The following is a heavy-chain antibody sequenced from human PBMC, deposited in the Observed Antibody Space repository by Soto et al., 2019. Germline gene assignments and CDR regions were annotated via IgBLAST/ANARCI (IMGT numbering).Heavy chain of an antibody. V-gene: IGHV1-18*01. CDR2: INTHNGNT. CDR3: TREGSAPYYYYGMDA. Sequence: XVQLEQSAPEVKKPGASVKVSCKASGYTFTTYGISWVRQAPGQGLEWLGWINTHNGNTNYAQNLQGRVIMTADTSTNTAYMELRSLRSDDTAIYYCTREGSAPYYYYGMDAWGQGTTVTVSS. D-gene: IGHD3-10*01. CDR1: GYTFTTYG. J-gene: IGHJ6*02.